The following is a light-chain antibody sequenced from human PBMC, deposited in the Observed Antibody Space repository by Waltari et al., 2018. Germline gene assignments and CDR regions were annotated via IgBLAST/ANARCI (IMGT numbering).Light chain of an antibody. Sequence: QSVLTQPPSASGTPGQRVTISCSGSSSNIGSNYVYWYQQLPGTAPKLLIYRNNLRPSGVPDRSSDAKCGTSASLAISGLRSRDEADYYCAAWDDSLSGWVFGGGTKLTVL. V-gene: IGLV1-47*01. J-gene: IGLJ3*02. CDR2: RNN. CDR1: SSNIGSNY. CDR3: AAWDDSLSGWV.